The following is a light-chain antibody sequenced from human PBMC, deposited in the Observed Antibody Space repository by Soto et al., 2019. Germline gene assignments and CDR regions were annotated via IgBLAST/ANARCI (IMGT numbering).Light chain of an antibody. V-gene: IGLV2-23*02. CDR2: EVT. Sequence: QSVLTQPASVSGSPGQSITISCTGISSDVGSYNLVSWYQQYPGNAPKLMIYEVTKRPSGVSDRFSGSKSGNTASLTISGLQAEDEGDYYCCSYAGRSTWVFGGGTKLTVL. J-gene: IGLJ3*02. CDR3: CSYAGRSTWV. CDR1: SSDVGSYNL.